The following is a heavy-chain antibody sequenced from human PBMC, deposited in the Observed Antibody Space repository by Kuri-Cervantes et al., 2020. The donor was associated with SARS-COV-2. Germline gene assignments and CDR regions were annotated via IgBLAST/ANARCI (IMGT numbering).Heavy chain of an antibody. Sequence: GESLKISCAASGFTFGSYSMNWVRQAPGKGLEWVSSISSSSSYIYYADSVKGRFTISRDNAKNSLYLQMNSLRAEDTAVYYCARGGYCSGGSCYSVYYYYYYGMDVWGQGTTVTVSS. CDR3: ARGGYCSGGSCYSVYYYYYYGMDV. D-gene: IGHD2-15*01. J-gene: IGHJ6*02. CDR2: ISSSSSYI. CDR1: GFTFGSYS. V-gene: IGHV3-21*01.